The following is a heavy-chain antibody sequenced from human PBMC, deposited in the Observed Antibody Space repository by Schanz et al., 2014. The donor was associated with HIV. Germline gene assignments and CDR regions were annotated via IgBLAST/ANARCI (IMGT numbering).Heavy chain of an antibody. CDR1: GFTFDSYG. CDR3: AKDANYYDTKYRGKGNYYHYYGMDV. V-gene: IGHV3-30*18. J-gene: IGHJ6*02. D-gene: IGHD3-22*01. Sequence: QEQLVASGGGVVQPGRSLRLSCAASGFTFDSYGIHWVRQAPGKGLEWVAVISYDGTNKKFADSVKGRLTISRDNAKNTLYLQMNSLRAEDTAVYYCAKDANYYDTKYRGKGNYYHYYGMDVWGQGTTVTVSS. CDR2: ISYDGTNK.